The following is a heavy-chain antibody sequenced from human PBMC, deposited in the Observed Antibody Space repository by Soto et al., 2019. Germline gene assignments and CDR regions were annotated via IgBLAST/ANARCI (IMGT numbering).Heavy chain of an antibody. CDR3: ARTRSAWSDFHYYSLDV. J-gene: IGHJ6*02. V-gene: IGHV3-30*03. CDR1: GFTFNSYG. CDR2: ISYDSTKT. D-gene: IGHD1-26*01. Sequence: QVQLVESGGGVVQPGRSLRLSCAASGFTFNSYGMHWFRQGSGNGLEWVAFISYDSTKTYYADSVKGRFTISRDNSNSALYVQMNSLTGEDTAVYYCARTRSAWSDFHYYSLDVWGQGTTVTVSS.